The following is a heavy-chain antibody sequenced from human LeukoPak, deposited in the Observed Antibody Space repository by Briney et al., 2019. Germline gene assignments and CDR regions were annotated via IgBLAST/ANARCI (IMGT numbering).Heavy chain of an antibody. Sequence: SETLSLTCTVSGGPFITSSYSWGWVRQPPGTGLEWIASIDYSGSTYYNPSLRGRVTISVDTSKNQLSLKLSSVTATDTAVYYCTRLSWSGELESLHFDYWGLGTLVTVSS. CDR3: TRLSWSGELESLHFDY. CDR1: GGPFITSSYS. V-gene: IGHV4-39*01. CDR2: IDYSGST. D-gene: IGHD3-10*01. J-gene: IGHJ4*02.